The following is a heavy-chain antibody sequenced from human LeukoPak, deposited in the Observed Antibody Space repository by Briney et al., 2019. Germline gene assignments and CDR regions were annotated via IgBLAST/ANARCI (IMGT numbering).Heavy chain of an antibody. CDR1: GFTFSSYS. CDR3: ARASSGFLFVIDY. CDR2: ISSSSSYI. D-gene: IGHD6-19*01. J-gene: IGHJ4*02. V-gene: IGHV3-21*01. Sequence: GGSLRLSCAASGFTFSSYSMNWVRQAPGKGLEWVSSISSSSSYIYYADSVKGRFTISRDNAKNSLYLQMNSLRAEDTAAYYCARASSGFLFVIDYWGQGTLVTVSS.